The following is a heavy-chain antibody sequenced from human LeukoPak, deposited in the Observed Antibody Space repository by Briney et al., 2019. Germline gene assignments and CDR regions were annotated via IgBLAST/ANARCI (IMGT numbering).Heavy chain of an antibody. CDR1: GFILSHYW. V-gene: IGHV3-23*01. CDR2: ISGSGGST. CDR3: AKTPAPLEMVFFDI. J-gene: IGHJ3*02. D-gene: IGHD5-24*01. Sequence: PGGSLRLSCRTSGFILSHYWMSWVRQAPGKGLEWVSAISGSGGSTYYADSVKGRFTISRDNSKNTLYLQMNSLRAEDTAVYYCAKTPAPLEMVFFDIWGQGTMVTVSS.